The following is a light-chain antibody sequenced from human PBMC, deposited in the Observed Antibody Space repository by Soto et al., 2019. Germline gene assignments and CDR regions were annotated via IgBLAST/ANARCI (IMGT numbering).Light chain of an antibody. J-gene: IGLJ1*01. CDR1: SSNIGNNA. Sequence: QSVLTQPPSVSEAPRQRVTISCSGSSSNIGNNAVNWYQQLPGQAPKIVIYYDDLLTSGVSDRFSGSKSGTSASLAISDVQSDDEADYYCAAWDDSLNAYVFGPGTKGTVL. CDR3: AAWDDSLNAYV. V-gene: IGLV1-36*01. CDR2: YDD.